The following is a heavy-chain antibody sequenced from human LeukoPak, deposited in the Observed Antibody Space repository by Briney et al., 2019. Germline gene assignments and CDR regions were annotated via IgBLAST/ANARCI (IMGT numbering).Heavy chain of an antibody. D-gene: IGHD3-9*01. V-gene: IGHV6-1*01. J-gene: IGHJ4*02. CDR2: TYYRSKWYN. CDR1: GDSVSSNSAG. CDR3: ARLNYDMSLHYYFDY. Sequence: SQTLSLTCAISGDSVSSNSAGWNWIRQSPSRGLEWLGRTYYRSKWYNDDAVSVKSRITINPDTAKNQFSLQLNSVTAADTAVYYCARLNYDMSLHYYFDYWGQGTLVTVSS.